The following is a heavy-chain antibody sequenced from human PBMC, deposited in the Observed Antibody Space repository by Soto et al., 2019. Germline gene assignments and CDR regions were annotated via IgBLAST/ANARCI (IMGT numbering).Heavy chain of an antibody. V-gene: IGHV4-31*03. J-gene: IGHJ5*02. CDR1: GGSISSGGYY. Sequence: QVQLQESGPGLVKPSQTLSLTCTVSGGSISSGGYYWSWIRQHPGKGLEWIGYIYYSGSTYYNPCLNRRVTISVDTSKNQFSLKLSSVTAADTAVYYCARTSYDSSGTAADPWGQGTLVTVSS. CDR3: ARTSYDSSGTAADP. CDR2: IYYSGST. D-gene: IGHD3-22*01.